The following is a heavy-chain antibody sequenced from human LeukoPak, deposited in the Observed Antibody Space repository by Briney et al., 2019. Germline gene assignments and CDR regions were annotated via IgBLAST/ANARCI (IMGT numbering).Heavy chain of an antibody. CDR2: IYTSGST. J-gene: IGHJ4*02. Sequence: SETLSLTCTVSGGSISSYYWSWIRQPAGKGLEWIGRIYTSGSTNYNPPLKSRVTMSVDTSKNQFSLKLISVTAADTAVYYCARDLGYCSGDSCYHYFDYWGQGTLVTVSS. CDR3: ARDLGYCSGDSCYHYFDY. D-gene: IGHD2-15*01. CDR1: GGSISSYY. V-gene: IGHV4-4*07.